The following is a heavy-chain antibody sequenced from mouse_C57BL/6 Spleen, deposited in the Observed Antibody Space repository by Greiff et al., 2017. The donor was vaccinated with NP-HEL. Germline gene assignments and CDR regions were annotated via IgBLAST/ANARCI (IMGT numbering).Heavy chain of an antibody. D-gene: IGHD1-1*01. CDR2: IYPGGGYT. V-gene: IGHV1-63*01. CDR3: ARGDYGSSYVGGAMDC. CDR1: GYTFTNYW. Sequence: VQLQQSGAELVRPGTSVKMSCKASGYTFTNYWIGWAKQRPGHGLEWIGDIYPGGGYTNYNEKFKGKATLTADKSSSTAYMQFSSLTSEDSAIYYCARGDYGSSYVGGAMDCWGQGTSVTVSS. J-gene: IGHJ4*01.